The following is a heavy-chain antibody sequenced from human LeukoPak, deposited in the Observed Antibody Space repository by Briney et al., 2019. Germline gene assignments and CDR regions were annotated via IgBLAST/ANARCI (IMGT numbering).Heavy chain of an antibody. CDR1: GRPISSYY. V-gene: IGHV4-59*08. Sequence: TETLSLTCSVSGRPISSYYGRWIRQPPARGLAWVGYIYYSGSTNYSPSLKSRVTISVDTSKSQFSLKLSSVTAADTAVYYCARADYYDSSGPFDYWGQGTLVTVSS. J-gene: IGHJ4*02. CDR2: IYYSGST. D-gene: IGHD3-22*01. CDR3: ARADYYDSSGPFDY.